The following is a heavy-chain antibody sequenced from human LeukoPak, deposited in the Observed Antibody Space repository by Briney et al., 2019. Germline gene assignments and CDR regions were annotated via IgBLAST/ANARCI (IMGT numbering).Heavy chain of an antibody. J-gene: IGHJ6*03. CDR1: GFTFSSYE. V-gene: IGHV3-48*03. D-gene: IGHD5-18*01. CDR3: ARDSDTAMSGSMDV. Sequence: GGSLRLSCAASGFTFSSYEMNWVRQAPGKGLEWVSYISSSGSTIYYADSVKGRFTISRDNAKNSLYLQMNSLRAEDTAVYYCARDSDTAMSGSMDVWGKGTTVTISS. CDR2: ISSSGSTI.